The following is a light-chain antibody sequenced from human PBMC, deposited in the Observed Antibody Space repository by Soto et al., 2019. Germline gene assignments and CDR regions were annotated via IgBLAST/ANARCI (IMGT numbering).Light chain of an antibody. CDR1: QSITRY. CDR3: QQRSNWPST. J-gene: IGKJ4*01. CDR2: DAS. Sequence: EIVLTQSPATLSLSPGDRATLSCRASQSITRYLAWYQQKPGQAPRLLIYDASKRAAGIPARYSASGSGTEFTLTITSLEPEDFAVYYCQQRSNWPSTFGGGTKVEIK. V-gene: IGKV3-11*01.